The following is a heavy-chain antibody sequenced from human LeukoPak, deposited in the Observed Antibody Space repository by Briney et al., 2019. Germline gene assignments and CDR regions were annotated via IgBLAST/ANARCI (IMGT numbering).Heavy chain of an antibody. Sequence: PGGSLRLSCAASGLTFSSYWMSWGRQAPGKGLEWVANIKQDGSGEYYVDSVRGRFTISRDNAKNSLYLQMNSLRVEDTAVYSCARGEYYYDGGYWGQGTLVTVSS. CDR1: GLTFSSYW. D-gene: IGHD3-22*01. CDR2: IKQDGSGE. J-gene: IGHJ4*02. CDR3: ARGEYYYDGGY. V-gene: IGHV3-7*03.